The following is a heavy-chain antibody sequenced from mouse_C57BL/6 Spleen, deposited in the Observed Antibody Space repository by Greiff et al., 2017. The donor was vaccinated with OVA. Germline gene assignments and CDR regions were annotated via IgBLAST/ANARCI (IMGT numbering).Heavy chain of an antibody. D-gene: IGHD4-1*02. CDR1: GYSITSGYY. Sequence: ESGPGLVKPSQSLSLTCSVTGYSITSGYYWNWIRQFPGNKLEWMGYISYDGSNNYNPSLKNRISITRDTSKNQFFLKLNSVTTEDTATYYGAREGNWDGGFAYWGQGTLVTVSA. CDR3: AREGNWDGGFAY. CDR2: ISYDGSN. V-gene: IGHV3-6*01. J-gene: IGHJ3*01.